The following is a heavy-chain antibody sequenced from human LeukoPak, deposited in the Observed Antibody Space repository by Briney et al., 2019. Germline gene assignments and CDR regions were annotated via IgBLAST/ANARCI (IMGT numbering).Heavy chain of an antibody. CDR2: ISGSGGST. D-gene: IGHD2-15*01. J-gene: IGHJ4*02. CDR3: AKEYCSGGSCYPAYFDY. V-gene: IGHV3-23*01. Sequence: GESLRLSCAASGFTFSGYAMSWVRQAPGKGLEWVSAISGSGGSTYYADSVKGRFTISRDNSKNTLYLQMNSLRAEDTAVYYCAKEYCSGGSCYPAYFDYWGQGTLVTVSS. CDR1: GFTFSGYA.